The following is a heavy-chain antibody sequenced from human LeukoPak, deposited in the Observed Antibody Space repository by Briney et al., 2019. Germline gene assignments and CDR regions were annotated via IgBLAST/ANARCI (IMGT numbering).Heavy chain of an antibody. Sequence: GGSLRLSCVASGFTFRLFGMHWVRQAPGKGLEWVSFIRFDGSNTYHADSVKGRFTISRDNSKNTLYLQMNSLTSVDTAVYYCAKVKTDILIPDSWGQGTLVTVSS. J-gene: IGHJ4*02. V-gene: IGHV3-30*02. D-gene: IGHD2-21*02. CDR1: GFTFRLFG. CDR3: AKVKTDILIPDS. CDR2: IRFDGSNT.